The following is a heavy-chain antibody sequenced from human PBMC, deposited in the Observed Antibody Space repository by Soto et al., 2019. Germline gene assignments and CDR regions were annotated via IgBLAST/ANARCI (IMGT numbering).Heavy chain of an antibody. CDR2: IYYSGST. CDR1: GSCISSYK. J-gene: IGHJ4*02. D-gene: IGHD6-19*01. CDR3: ARVHGSGWFMGYYFDY. V-gene: IGHV4-59*01. Sequence: SETLSFTCSPSGSCISSYKWRWILPPPGQGLEWIGYIYYSGSTNNNPSLKSRVTTSVDTSKNQSSLKLNSVTAADPAVYYCARVHGSGWFMGYYFDYWGQGTLVTVSS.